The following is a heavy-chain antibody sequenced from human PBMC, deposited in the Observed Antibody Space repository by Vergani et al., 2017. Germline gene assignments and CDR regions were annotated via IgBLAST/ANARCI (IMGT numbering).Heavy chain of an antibody. CDR1: GFTFSSYA. CDR3: AKARDPNCKGGNCYSYYYGLDL. Sequence: EVQLLESGGTLIQPGGSLRLSCGASGFTFSSYAMTWVRLAPGKGLQWVSAISGSGGNTFYTDSVKGRFTISRDNSKDTLYLQMNSLRVEDTAIYYCAKARDPNCKGGNCYSYYYGLDLWGQGTTVTVSS. CDR2: ISGSGGNT. D-gene: IGHD2-21*01. V-gene: IGHV3-23*01. J-gene: IGHJ6*02.